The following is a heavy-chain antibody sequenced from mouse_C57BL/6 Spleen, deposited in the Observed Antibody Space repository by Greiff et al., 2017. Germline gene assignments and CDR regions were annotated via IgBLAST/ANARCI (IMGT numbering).Heavy chain of an antibody. CDR2: IDPSDSYT. D-gene: IGHD2-2*01. V-gene: IGHV1-69*01. CDR3: ARGGGYDGRYYMDY. J-gene: IGHJ2*01. CDR1: GYTFTSYW. Sequence: QVQLQQPGAELVMPGASVKLSCKASGYTFTSYWMHWVKQRPGQGLEWIGEIDPSDSYTNYNQKFKGKSTLTVDKSSSTAYMQRSSLTSEDSAVYYCARGGGYDGRYYMDYWGQGTTLTVSS.